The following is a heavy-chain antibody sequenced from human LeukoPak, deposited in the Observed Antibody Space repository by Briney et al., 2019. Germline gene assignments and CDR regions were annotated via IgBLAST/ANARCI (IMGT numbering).Heavy chain of an antibody. CDR2: IGTAGDT. J-gene: IGHJ6*03. V-gene: IGHV3-13*01. Sequence: GGSLRLSCAGSGFTFSSYDMHGVRHATGKGLEWVSAIGTAGDTYYPGSVKGRFTISRENAKNSLYLQMNSLRAGDTAVYYCARARYHSGYDLYYYYYMDVWGKGTTVTISS. CDR3: ARARYHSGYDLYYYYYMDV. CDR1: GFTFSSYD. D-gene: IGHD5-12*01.